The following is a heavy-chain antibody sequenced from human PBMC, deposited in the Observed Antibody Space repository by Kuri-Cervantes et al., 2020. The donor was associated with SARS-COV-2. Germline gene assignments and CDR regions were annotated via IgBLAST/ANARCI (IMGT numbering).Heavy chain of an antibody. Sequence: SETLSLTCTVSGDSISSTNWWSWIRQPPGKGLEWIGEINHSGSTNYNPSLKSRVTISVDTSKNQFSLKLSSVTAADTAVYYCASRGLTVVPTWGQGILVTVSS. CDR1: GDSISSTNW. CDR3: ASRGLTVVPT. D-gene: IGHD2-2*01. CDR2: INHSGST. V-gene: IGHV4-4*02. J-gene: IGHJ4*02.